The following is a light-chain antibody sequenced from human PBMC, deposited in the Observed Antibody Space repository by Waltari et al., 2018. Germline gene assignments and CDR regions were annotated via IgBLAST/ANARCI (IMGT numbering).Light chain of an antibody. J-gene: IGKJ1*01. Sequence: EIVLTQSPGSLSSSPGERVTLSCRASQSVSRALAWYQQKPGQAPRLLIFGASNRATGIPDRLRGGGSETDFSLTISRLEPEDFAVYYCQHYVRLPATFGRGTKVEIK. CDR1: QSVSRA. CDR3: QHYVRLPAT. V-gene: IGKV3-20*01. CDR2: GAS.